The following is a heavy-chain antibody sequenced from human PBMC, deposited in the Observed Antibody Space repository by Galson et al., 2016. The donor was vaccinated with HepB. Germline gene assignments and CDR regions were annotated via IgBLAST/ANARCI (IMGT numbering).Heavy chain of an antibody. CDR3: TRSGAGGNAFDF. Sequence: SVKVSCKASRGTFRNYAVSWVRQAPGQGLEWMAWINTVTGNPTYAQDFTGRFVFSLDSSVSTAYLQINTLQAEDTAVYFCTRSGAGGNAFDFWGQGTMVTVSS. J-gene: IGHJ3*01. CDR2: INTVTGNP. V-gene: IGHV7-4-1*02. D-gene: IGHD3-10*01. CDR1: RGTFRNYA.